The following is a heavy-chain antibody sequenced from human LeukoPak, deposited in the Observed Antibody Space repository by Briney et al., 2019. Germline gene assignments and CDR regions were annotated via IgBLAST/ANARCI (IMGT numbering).Heavy chain of an antibody. V-gene: IGHV3-11*05. Sequence: GGSLRLSCAASGFTFSDYYMSWIRQAPGKGLEWVSYISSSSYTNYADSVKGRCTISRDNAKNSLYLQMNSLRPEDTAVYYCARDKNLYYDSSGYYPTRFDYWGQGTLVTVSS. D-gene: IGHD3-22*01. CDR1: GFTFSDYY. CDR2: ISSSSYT. J-gene: IGHJ4*02. CDR3: ARDKNLYYDSSGYYPTRFDY.